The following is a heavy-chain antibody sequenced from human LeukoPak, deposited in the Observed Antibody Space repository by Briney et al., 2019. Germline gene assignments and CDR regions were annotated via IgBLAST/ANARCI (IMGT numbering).Heavy chain of an antibody. CDR3: ARARGMDV. V-gene: IGHV3-7*04. J-gene: IGHJ6*02. CDR2: IKADGSEK. CDR1: GFTFSSHW. Sequence: GGSLRLSCAASGFTFSSHWMSWGRQAPGKGLEWVATIKADGSEKYYVDSVKGRFTISRDNAKKSLYLQMNSLRTEDTAVYYCARARGMDVWGQGTTVTVSS.